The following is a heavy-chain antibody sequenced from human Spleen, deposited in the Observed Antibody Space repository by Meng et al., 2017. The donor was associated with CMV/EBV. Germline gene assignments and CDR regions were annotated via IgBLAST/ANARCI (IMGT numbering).Heavy chain of an antibody. V-gene: IGHV4-61*01. Sequence: GSLRLSCTVSGASVSSASYYWSWIRQPPGKGLEWIGYIYYSGNINYNPSLKSRVTISVDKSKNQFSLKLTSVTAADTAVYYCANIFGDFDYWGQGTLVTVSS. J-gene: IGHJ4*02. CDR1: GASVSSASYY. D-gene: IGHD3-10*02. CDR2: IYYSGNI. CDR3: ANIFGDFDY.